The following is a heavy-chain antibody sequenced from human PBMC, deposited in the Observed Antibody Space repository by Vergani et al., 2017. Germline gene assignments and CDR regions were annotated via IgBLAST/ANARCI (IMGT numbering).Heavy chain of an antibody. CDR1: GGSFSGYY. V-gene: IGHV4-34*01. Sequence: QVQLQQWGAGLLKPSETLFLTCAVYGGSFSGYYWSWIRQPPGKGLEWIGEINHSGSTNYNPSLKSRVTISVDTSKNQFSLKLSSVTAADTAVYYCARGPYYDFWSGYYRAFDIWGQGTMVTVSS. CDR2: INHSGST. D-gene: IGHD3-3*01. CDR3: ARGPYYDFWSGYYRAFDI. J-gene: IGHJ3*02.